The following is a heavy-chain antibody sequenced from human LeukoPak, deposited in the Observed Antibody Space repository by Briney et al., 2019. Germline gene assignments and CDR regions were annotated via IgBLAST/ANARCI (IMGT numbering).Heavy chain of an antibody. CDR2: IHYGGNT. CDR3: ARLPGGY. CDR1: GGSLSSTSSY. Sequence: PSEPLSLTCTVSGGSLSSTSSYWGWIRPPPGKGLEWIGYIHYGGNTNYNPSLKSRVTISFDTSKNQFSLNLISATAADTAVYYCARLPGGYWGQGTLVIVSS. V-gene: IGHV4-39*01. J-gene: IGHJ4*02. D-gene: IGHD1-26*01.